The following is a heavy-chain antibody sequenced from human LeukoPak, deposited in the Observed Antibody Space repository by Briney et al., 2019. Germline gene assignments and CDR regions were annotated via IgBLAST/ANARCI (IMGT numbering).Heavy chain of an antibody. D-gene: IGHD3-10*01. Sequence: PGGSLRLSCAASGFTFRSYWMHCVRQAPGKGLVWVSHINSDGSSTSYADSVKGQFTISRDNAKNTLFLQMNSLRAEDTAVYYCARVRGQLWFADGFDIWGQGTMATVSS. CDR3: ARVRGQLWFADGFDI. J-gene: IGHJ3*02. V-gene: IGHV3-74*01. CDR2: INSDGSST. CDR1: GFTFRSYW.